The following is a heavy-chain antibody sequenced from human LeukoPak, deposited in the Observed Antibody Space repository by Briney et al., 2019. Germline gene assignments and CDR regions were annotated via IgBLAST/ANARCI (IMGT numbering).Heavy chain of an antibody. Sequence: TTSQTLSLTCAVSGGSISSGGYSWSWIRQPPGKGLEWIGYIYHSGSTYYNPSLKSRVTISVDRSKNQFSLKLSSVTAADTAVYYCARVGWWKAFDIWGQGTMVTVSS. CDR3: ARVGWWKAFDI. D-gene: IGHD2-15*01. V-gene: IGHV4-30-2*01. CDR2: IYHSGST. J-gene: IGHJ3*02. CDR1: GGSISSGGYS.